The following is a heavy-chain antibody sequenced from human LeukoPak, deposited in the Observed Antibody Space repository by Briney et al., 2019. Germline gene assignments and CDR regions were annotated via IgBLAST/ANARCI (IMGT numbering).Heavy chain of an antibody. D-gene: IGHD3-10*01. J-gene: IGHJ3*02. V-gene: IGHV4-39*01. CDR2: IYYSGST. CDR3: AREKGSPDAFDI. CDR1: GGSISSSSYY. Sequence: SETLSLTCTVSGGSISSSSYYWGWIRQPPGKGLEWIGSIYYSGSTYYNPSLKSRVTISVDTSKNQFSLKLSSVTAADTAVYYCAREKGSPDAFDIWGQGTMVTVSS.